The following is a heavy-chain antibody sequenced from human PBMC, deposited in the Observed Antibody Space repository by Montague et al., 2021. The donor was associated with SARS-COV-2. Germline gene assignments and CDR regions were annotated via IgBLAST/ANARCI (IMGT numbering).Heavy chain of an antibody. Sequence: SETLSLTCAVYGHSFSGLHRRSSQEHPSKSSQHSGAFTVCGGNKKNVSLKSRLTMSLDTSKNQVSLKLSSVTAADTAVYYCATSSSRSYYVGLDYWGQGTLVTVTS. V-gene: IGHV4-34*01. CDR3: ATSSSRSYYVGLDY. D-gene: IGHD3-10*01. CDR1: GHSFSGLH. CDR2: FTVCGGN. J-gene: IGHJ4*02.